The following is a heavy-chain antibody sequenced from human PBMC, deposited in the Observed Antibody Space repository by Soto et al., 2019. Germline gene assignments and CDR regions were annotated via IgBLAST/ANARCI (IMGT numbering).Heavy chain of an antibody. D-gene: IGHD3-3*01. CDR1: GFKFSGSA. J-gene: IGHJ4*02. CDR2: ISTSGRDT. CDR3: LRDIFGVVIFDS. Sequence: PGGSLRLSCSASGFKFSGSAMHWVRQAPGKGPEYVSAISTSGRDTYYAGSVKGRFTISRDNSKNTVHLQMSSLRTEDTAVYYCLRDIFGVVIFDSWGQGTPVTVSS. V-gene: IGHV3-64D*06.